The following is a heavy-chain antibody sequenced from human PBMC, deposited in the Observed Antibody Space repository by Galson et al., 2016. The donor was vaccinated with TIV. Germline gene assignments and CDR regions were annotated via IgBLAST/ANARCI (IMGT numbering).Heavy chain of an antibody. Sequence: SLRLSCAASRFPFSNFPMHWVRQAPGKGPDWVAFIRSDGSKKYADSVAGRFATSRDNSKNTVYLQMNSLKPEDTALYFCARGRGINGGLYFDYWGRGTLVTVSS. D-gene: IGHD3-10*01. V-gene: IGHV3-30*02. CDR1: RFPFSNFP. J-gene: IGHJ4*02. CDR2: IRSDGSKK. CDR3: ARGRGINGGLYFDY.